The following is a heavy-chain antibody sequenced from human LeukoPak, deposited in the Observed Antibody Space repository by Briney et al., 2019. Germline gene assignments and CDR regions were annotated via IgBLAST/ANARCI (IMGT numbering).Heavy chain of an antibody. CDR2: IYTSGST. J-gene: IGHJ4*02. CDR1: GGSISSYY. D-gene: IGHD2-2*01. Sequence: PSETLSLTCTVSGGSISSYYWSWIRQPAGKGLEWIGRIYTSGSTNYNPSLKSRVTMSVDTSKNQFSLKLSSVTAADTAVYYCARLYCSSTSCHPDYWGQGTLVTVSS. V-gene: IGHV4-4*07. CDR3: ARLYCSSTSCHPDY.